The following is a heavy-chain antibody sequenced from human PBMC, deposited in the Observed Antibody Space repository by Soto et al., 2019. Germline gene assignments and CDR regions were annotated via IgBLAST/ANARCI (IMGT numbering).Heavy chain of an antibody. CDR1: GYTFTSYA. CDR3: ARDRVTGTTTPWFDP. CDR2: INAGNGNT. D-gene: IGHD1-20*01. Sequence: ASVKVSCKASGYTFTSYAMHWVRQAPGQRLEWMGWINAGNGNTKYPQKFQGRVTITRDTSASTAYMELSSLRSEDTAVYYCARDRVTGTTTPWFDPWGQGTLVTVSS. V-gene: IGHV1-3*01. J-gene: IGHJ5*02.